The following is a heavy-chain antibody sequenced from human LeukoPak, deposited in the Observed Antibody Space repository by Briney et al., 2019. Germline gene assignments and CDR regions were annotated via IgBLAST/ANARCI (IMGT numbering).Heavy chain of an antibody. CDR2: ISYDGSNK. CDR1: GFSFSNYG. J-gene: IGHJ4*02. D-gene: IGHD2-2*01. CDR3: AKEYPYYCDY. V-gene: IGHV3-30*18. Sequence: GRSLRLFCAASGFSFSNYGMHWVRQAPGKGLEWVAVISYDGSNKYYVDSVKGRFTISRDNSKNTLYLQMNSLRAEDTAVYYCAKEYPYYCDYWGQGTLVTVSS.